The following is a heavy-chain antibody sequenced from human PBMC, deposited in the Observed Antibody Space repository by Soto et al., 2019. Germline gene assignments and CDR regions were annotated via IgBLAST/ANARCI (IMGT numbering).Heavy chain of an antibody. Sequence: SETLSLTCTVSGGSISSYYWSWIRQPPGKGLEWIGYIYYSGSTNYNPSLKSRVTISVDTSKNQFSLKLSSVTAADTAVYYCARHVTDEGWGYYLDYWGQGTLVTVSS. V-gene: IGHV4-59*08. D-gene: IGHD6-19*01. J-gene: IGHJ4*02. CDR1: GGSISSYY. CDR2: IYYSGST. CDR3: ARHVTDEGWGYYLDY.